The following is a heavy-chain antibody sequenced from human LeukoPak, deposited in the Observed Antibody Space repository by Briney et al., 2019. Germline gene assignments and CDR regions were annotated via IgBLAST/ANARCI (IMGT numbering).Heavy chain of an antibody. CDR1: GYTFTGYY. Sequence: ASVKVSCKASGYTFTGYYMHWVRQAPGQGLEWMGWINPNSGGTNYAQKFQGRVTMTRDTSISTAYMELSRPRSDDTAVYYCARARRIVGASHDAFDIWGQGTMVTVSS. CDR3: ARARRIVGASHDAFDI. V-gene: IGHV1-2*02. CDR2: INPNSGGT. D-gene: IGHD1-26*01. J-gene: IGHJ3*02.